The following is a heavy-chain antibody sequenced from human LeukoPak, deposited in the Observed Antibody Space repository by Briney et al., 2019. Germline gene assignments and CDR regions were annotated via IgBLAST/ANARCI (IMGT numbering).Heavy chain of an antibody. V-gene: IGHV3-23*01. J-gene: IGHJ4*02. CDR1: GFTFSSYS. CDR3: ARVGSRYCSGANCYDGF. D-gene: IGHD2-15*01. Sequence: GGSLRLSCAASGFTFSSYSMNWVRQAPGKGLEWVSTVTSSARITYYADSVKGRFTISRDNSKNTLYLQMNNLRAEDTAIYYCARVGSRYCSGANCYDGFWGQGTLVSVSS. CDR2: VTSSARIT.